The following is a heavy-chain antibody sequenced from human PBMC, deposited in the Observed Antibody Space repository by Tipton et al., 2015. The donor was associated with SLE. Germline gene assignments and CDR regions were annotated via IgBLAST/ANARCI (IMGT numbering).Heavy chain of an antibody. CDR3: ARDGDGDYPIDY. D-gene: IGHD4-17*01. J-gene: IGHJ4*02. CDR2: INSDGSSI. V-gene: IGHV3-74*01. Sequence: SLRLSCAASGFTFSSYAMSWVRQAPGKGLVWVSHINSDGSSIRYADSMKGRFIISRDNAKNTLYLQMNSLRAEDTAVYYCARDGDGDYPIDYWGQGTLVTVSS. CDR1: GFTFSSYA.